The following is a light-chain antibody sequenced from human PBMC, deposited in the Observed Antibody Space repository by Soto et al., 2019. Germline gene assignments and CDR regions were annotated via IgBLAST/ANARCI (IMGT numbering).Light chain of an antibody. CDR3: QQTYSPLWT. Sequence: DIQMTQSPSSLSASVGDRVTITCRASQSISTYLNWYQQKPGKAPKLLIFSASSLETGVPSRFSGGGSGTDFTLPISTLQPEDFETYYCQQTYSPLWTFGHGTKVDIK. CDR1: QSISTY. V-gene: IGKV1-39*01. CDR2: SAS. J-gene: IGKJ1*01.